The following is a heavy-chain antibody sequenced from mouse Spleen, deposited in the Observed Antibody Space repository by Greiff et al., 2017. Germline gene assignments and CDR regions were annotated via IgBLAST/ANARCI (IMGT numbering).Heavy chain of an antibody. CDR2: IWGGGST. Sequence: VKVVESGPGLVAPSQSLSITCTVSGFSLTSYGVDWVRQSPGKGLEWLGVIWGGGSTNYNSALKSRLSISKDNSKSQVFLKMNSLQTDDTAMYYCASLYYGYYYAMDYWGQGTSVTVSS. V-gene: IGHV2-6*01. D-gene: IGHD2-2*01. CDR1: GFSLTSYG. CDR3: ASLYYGYYYAMDY. J-gene: IGHJ4*01.